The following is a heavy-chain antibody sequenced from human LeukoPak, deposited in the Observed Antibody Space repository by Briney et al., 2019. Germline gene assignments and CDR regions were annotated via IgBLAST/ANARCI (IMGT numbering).Heavy chain of an antibody. CDR1: GYTFTDYY. Sequence: ASVKVSCKASGYTFTDYYMHWVRQAPGQGLEWMGWINTNTGNPTYAQGFTGRFVFSLDTSVSTAYLQISSLKAEDTAVYYCARGPKSGYPGGEYWFDRWGQGTLVTVSS. CDR3: ARGPKSGYPGGEYWFDR. CDR2: INTNTGNP. V-gene: IGHV7-4-1*02. D-gene: IGHD3-16*01. J-gene: IGHJ5*02.